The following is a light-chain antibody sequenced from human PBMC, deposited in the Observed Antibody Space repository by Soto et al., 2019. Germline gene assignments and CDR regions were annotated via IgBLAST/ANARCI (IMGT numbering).Light chain of an antibody. CDR2: DVS. CDR1: DSDVGGFNY. CDR3: SSYTAYTTYV. V-gene: IGLV2-14*03. J-gene: IGLJ1*01. Sequence: QSVLTQPASVSGAPGQSITISCTGTDSDVGGFNYVSWYQQYPGKAPKLMIYDVSDRPSGVSNRFSGSKSGNMASLTISGLQAEDEADYYCSSYTAYTTYVFGTGTKVTVL.